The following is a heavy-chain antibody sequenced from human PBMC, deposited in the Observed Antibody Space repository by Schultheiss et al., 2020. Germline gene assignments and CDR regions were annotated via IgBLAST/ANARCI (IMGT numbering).Heavy chain of an antibody. CDR2: IFHSDTT. J-gene: IGHJ4*02. Sequence: SETLSLTFVVSGGSISSDGYTWSWIRQPPGKGLEWIGCIFHSDTTYYNPSLKGRVTISIDRSANQFSLNLTSVTAADTAMYYCARLTTVAPPDHWGQGALVTVSS. V-gene: IGHV4-30-2*01. D-gene: IGHD4-23*01. CDR3: ARLTTVAPPDH. CDR1: GGSISSDGYT.